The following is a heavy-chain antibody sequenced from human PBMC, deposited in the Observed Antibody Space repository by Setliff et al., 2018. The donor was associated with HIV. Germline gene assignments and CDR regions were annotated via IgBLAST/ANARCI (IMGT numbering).Heavy chain of an antibody. CDR1: GGSITSGSYY. J-gene: IGHJ4*02. CDR2: FYTSGST. Sequence: PSETLSLTCTVSGGSITSGSYYWSWIRQPAGKGLEWIGRFYTSGSTNYNPSLKSRVTMSVDTSKNQFSLKLSSETAADTAVYYCARDRGSGSWFDFWGQGTLVTVSS. CDR3: ARDRGSGSWFDF. V-gene: IGHV4-61*02. D-gene: IGHD1-26*01.